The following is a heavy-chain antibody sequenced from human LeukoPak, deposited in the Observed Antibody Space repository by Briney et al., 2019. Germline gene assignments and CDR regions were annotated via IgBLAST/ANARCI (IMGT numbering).Heavy chain of an antibody. Sequence: GGSLRLSCAASGFTFSSYGMHWVRQAPGKGLEWVAVISYDGSNKYYADSVKGRFTISRDNSKNTLYLQMNSLRAEDTAVYYCAKDSGVSSGYLCWGQGTLVTVSP. V-gene: IGHV3-30*18. CDR3: AKDSGVSSGYLC. J-gene: IGHJ4*02. CDR2: ISYDGSNK. D-gene: IGHD3-22*01. CDR1: GFTFSSYG.